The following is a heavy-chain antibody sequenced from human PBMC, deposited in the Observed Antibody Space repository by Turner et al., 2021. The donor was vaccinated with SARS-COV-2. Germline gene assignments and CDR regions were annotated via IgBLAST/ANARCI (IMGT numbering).Heavy chain of an antibody. CDR1: GLTFSSNS. Sequence: VQQLAFGGGLVQPGVSMSLPCAATGLTFSSNSMNWVRQAPGKGLEWVSYLSSSSSTIYYADSVKGRFTISRDNAKNSLYLQMNSLRAEDTAVYYCARDPSKIQLWLHYYFDYWGQGTLVTVSS. CDR3: ARDPSKIQLWLHYYFDY. D-gene: IGHD5-18*01. CDR2: LSSSSSTI. V-gene: IGHV3-48*01. J-gene: IGHJ4*02.